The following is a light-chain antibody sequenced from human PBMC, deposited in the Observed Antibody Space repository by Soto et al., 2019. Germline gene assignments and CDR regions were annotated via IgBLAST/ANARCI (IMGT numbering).Light chain of an antibody. CDR2: DAS. J-gene: IGKJ4*01. Sequence: EIVLTQSPATLSLSPGERATLSCRARQSVSSYLAWYQQKPGQAPRLLLYDASNRATGIPARFSGSGSGADFTLTISSLEPEDFAVYYCQQRSNWPPRTFGGGTKVEIK. CDR1: QSVSSY. CDR3: QQRSNWPPRT. V-gene: IGKV3-11*01.